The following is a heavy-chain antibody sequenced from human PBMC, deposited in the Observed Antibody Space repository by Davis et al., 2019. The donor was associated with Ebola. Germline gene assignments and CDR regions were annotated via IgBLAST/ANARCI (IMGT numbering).Heavy chain of an antibody. Sequence: MPSETLSLTCSVSSDSFSGHTFYWGWIRQPPGKGLEWIGSIFYTGTTYYNPSLKSRVSIFVDMSKNLFSLNLSSVTAADTAVYYCARQPPQYYYDSSGYYVLGYYFDYWGQGTLVTVSS. V-gene: IGHV4-39*01. CDR1: SDSFSGHTFY. CDR3: ARQPPQYYYDSSGYYVLGYYFDY. CDR2: IFYTGTT. D-gene: IGHD3-22*01. J-gene: IGHJ4*02.